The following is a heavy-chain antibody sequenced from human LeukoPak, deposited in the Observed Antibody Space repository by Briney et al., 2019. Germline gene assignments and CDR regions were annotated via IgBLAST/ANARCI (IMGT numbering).Heavy chain of an antibody. D-gene: IGHD5-12*01. Sequence: GGSLRLSGAASGFTFSSYGMHWVRQAPGKGLEWVAFIRYDGSNKYYADSVKGRFTISRDNSKNTLYLQMNSLRAEDTAVYYCARGKYGGYFIDYWGQGTLVTVSS. J-gene: IGHJ4*02. CDR2: IRYDGSNK. CDR1: GFTFSSYG. CDR3: ARGKYGGYFIDY. V-gene: IGHV3-30*02.